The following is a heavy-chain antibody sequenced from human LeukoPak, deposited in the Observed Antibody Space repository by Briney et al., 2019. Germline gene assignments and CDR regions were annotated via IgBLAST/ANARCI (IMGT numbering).Heavy chain of an antibody. V-gene: IGHV1-18*01. CDR1: GYTFTNYG. J-gene: IGHJ4*02. CDR2: ISASNGDT. CDR3: ARESHVERDGL. Sequence: ASVKVSCKASGYTFTNYGITWVRQAPGQGLEWMGWISASNGDTHYSEKFQDRITVTTDTSTSTAYMELRSLVSDDTAVYYCARESHVERDGLWGQGTLITVSS. D-gene: IGHD5-24*01.